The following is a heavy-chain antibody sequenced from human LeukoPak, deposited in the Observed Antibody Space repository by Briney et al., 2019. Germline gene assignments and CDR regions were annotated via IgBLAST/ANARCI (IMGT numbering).Heavy chain of an antibody. V-gene: IGHV1-8*03. CDR1: GYTFTSYD. CDR2: RNPNSGNT. J-gene: IGHJ6*03. CDR3: ARGSTTGRDYYYYYYMNG. D-gene: IGHD3-10*01. Sequence: ASVKLSCKASGYTFTSYDINWVRQAPGQGLEWVGWRNPNSGNTGYAQKFQGRVTITRNTSISTAYMELRSLRSEDTAVYYCARGSTTGRDYYYYYYMNGGSEGTTVTVS.